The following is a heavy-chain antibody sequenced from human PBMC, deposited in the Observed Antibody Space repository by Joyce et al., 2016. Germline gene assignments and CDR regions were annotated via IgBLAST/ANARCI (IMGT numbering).Heavy chain of an antibody. V-gene: IGHV3-30*18. CDR2: ISYDGTNK. Sequence: QVQLVESGGGVVQPGRSLRLSCAASGFTFSTYGMHWVRQAPGKGLELVAVISYDGTNKYYVDSVKGRFTISRDNSKNTLYLQMISLRTEDTAVYYCAKSYGDLDWYFDLWGRGTLVTVSS. J-gene: IGHJ2*01. CDR3: AKSYGDLDWYFDL. D-gene: IGHD4-17*01. CDR1: GFTFSTYG.